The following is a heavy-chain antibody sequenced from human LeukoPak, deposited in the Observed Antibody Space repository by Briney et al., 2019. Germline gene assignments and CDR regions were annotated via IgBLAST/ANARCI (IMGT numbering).Heavy chain of an antibody. Sequence: GGSLRLSCAASGFTFSSYSMNWVRQAPGKGLEWVSYISSSSSTIYYADSVKGRFTISRDNAKNSLYLQMNSLRAEDTAVYYCATTSHLRGYSGYDYYYYYYMDVWGKGTTVTVSS. D-gene: IGHD5-12*01. CDR1: GFTFSSYS. V-gene: IGHV3-48*01. CDR3: ATTSHLRGYSGYDYYYYYYMDV. CDR2: ISSSSSTI. J-gene: IGHJ6*03.